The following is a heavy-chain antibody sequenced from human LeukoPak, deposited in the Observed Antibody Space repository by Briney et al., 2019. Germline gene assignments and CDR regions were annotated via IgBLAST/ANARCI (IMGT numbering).Heavy chain of an antibody. CDR2: IYYSGST. D-gene: IGHD3-22*01. CDR3: ARVNNYYDSSGYYYNDAFDI. CDR1: GGSISSYY. J-gene: IGHJ3*02. Sequence: SETLSLTCTVSGGSISSYYWSWIRQPPGKGLEWIGYIYYSGSTNYNPSLKSRVTISVDTSKNQFSLKLSSVTAADTAVYYCARVNNYYDSSGYYYNDAFDIWGQGTIDTVSS. V-gene: IGHV4-59*01.